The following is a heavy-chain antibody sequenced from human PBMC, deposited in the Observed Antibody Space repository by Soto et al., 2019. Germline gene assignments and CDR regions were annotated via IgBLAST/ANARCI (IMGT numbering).Heavy chain of an antibody. J-gene: IGHJ6*03. CDR3: ARHRDHGDYLYYYYYMDV. CDR2: IYYSGST. Sequence: QVQLQESGPGLVKPSDTLSLTCTVSGGSISSYYWSWIRQPPGKGLEWIGYIYYSGSTNYNPSLKSRVTISVDTSKNQFSLKLSSVTAADTAVYYCARHRDHGDYLYYYYYMDVWGKGTTVTVSS. CDR1: GGSISSYY. D-gene: IGHD4-17*01. V-gene: IGHV4-59*08.